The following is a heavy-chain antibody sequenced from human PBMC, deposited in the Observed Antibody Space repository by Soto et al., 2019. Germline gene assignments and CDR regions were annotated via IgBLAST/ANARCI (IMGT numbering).Heavy chain of an antibody. J-gene: IGHJ6*02. V-gene: IGHV4-30-2*01. CDR1: GGSISSGGYS. CDR3: ATQSYSNSGAYYYYAMEV. D-gene: IGHD4-4*01. Sequence: SETLSLTCAVSGGSISSGGYSWSWIRQPPGKGLEWIGYIYQSGRTYYNPSLKSRVTISVDSSRNQLSLKLSSVTAADTAVYFCATQSYSNSGAYYYYAMEVWGQGTTVTVSS. CDR2: IYQSGRT.